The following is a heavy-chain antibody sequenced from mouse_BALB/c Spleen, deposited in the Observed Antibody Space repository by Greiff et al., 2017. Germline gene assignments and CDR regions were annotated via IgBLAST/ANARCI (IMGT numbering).Heavy chain of an antibody. J-gene: IGHJ2*01. CDR1: GYTFTSYW. CDR2: IYPGSGST. V-gene: IGHV1S22*01. Sequence: LQQPGSELVRPGASVKLSCKASGYTFTSYWMHWVKQRHGQGLEWIGNIYPGSGSTNYDEKFKSKGTLTVDTSSSTAYMHLSSLTSEDSAVYYCTRRRGSYFDYWGQGTTLTVSS. CDR3: TRRRGSYFDY.